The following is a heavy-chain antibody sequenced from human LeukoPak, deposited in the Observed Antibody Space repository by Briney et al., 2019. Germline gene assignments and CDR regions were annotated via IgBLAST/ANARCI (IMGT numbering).Heavy chain of an antibody. CDR3: AKDATTGISYYFDY. D-gene: IGHD1-26*01. J-gene: IGHJ4*02. CDR1: GFTLSSYE. CDR2: IEYSGGSA. Sequence: GGSLRLSCTVSGFTLSSYEMSWIRQAPGKGLEWVSSIEYSGGSAYYADSVKGRFTISRDDSKNTLYLQMNSLRAEDTAVYYCAKDATTGISYYFDYWGQGTLVTVSS. V-gene: IGHV3-23*01.